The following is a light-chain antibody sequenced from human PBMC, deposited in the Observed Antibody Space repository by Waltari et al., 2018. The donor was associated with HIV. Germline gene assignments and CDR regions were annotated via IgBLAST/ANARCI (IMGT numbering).Light chain of an antibody. Sequence: QSVLTQPPSVSEAPRQRVTISCSGSSSNIGNTAVHWYQQLPGKAPKLLNFYDDLVPAGGSDRISGSKSGTSASLAISGLQSEDEADYYCAAWDDSLNGYVFGTGAKVTVL. V-gene: IGLV1-36*01. CDR2: YDD. CDR3: AAWDDSLNGYV. J-gene: IGLJ1*01. CDR1: SSNIGNTA.